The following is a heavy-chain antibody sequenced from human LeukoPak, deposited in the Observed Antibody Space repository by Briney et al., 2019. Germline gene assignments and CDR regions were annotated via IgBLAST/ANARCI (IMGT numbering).Heavy chain of an antibody. J-gene: IGHJ6*02. CDR3: AKRLRNFDMDV. CDR2: ISGSGGST. V-gene: IGHV3-23*01. CDR1: GFTFSGYA. Sequence: GGSLRLSCAASGFTFSGYAMNWVRQAPGKGLEWVSTISGSGGSTYCADAVKSRLTISRDNSKNTLYLQMNSLRAEDTAVYYCAKRLRNFDMDVWGQGTTVAVSS.